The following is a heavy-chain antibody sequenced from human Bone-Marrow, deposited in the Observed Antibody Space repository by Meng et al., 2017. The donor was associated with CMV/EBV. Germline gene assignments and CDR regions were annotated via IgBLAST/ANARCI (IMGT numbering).Heavy chain of an antibody. CDR1: GFTFSSYN. D-gene: IGHD3-9*01. CDR2: ISRSGSI. V-gene: IGHV3-69-1*01. CDR3: AREEGSQGILTD. Sequence: GGSLRLSCVASGFTFSSYNMNWVRQAPGKGLEWVASISRSGSIYYADSVKGRFTISRDNSKNTVYLQMNSLRAEDTAVYYCAREEGSQGILTDWGQGTLVTVSS. J-gene: IGHJ4*02.